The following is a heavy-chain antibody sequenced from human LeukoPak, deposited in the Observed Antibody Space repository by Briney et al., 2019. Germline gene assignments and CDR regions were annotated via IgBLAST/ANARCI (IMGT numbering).Heavy chain of an antibody. CDR3: AIDFLYCSGGSCYPAGYFDY. J-gene: IGHJ4*02. Sequence: ASVKVSCKASGYTFTGYYMHWVRQAPGQGLEWMGWINPNSCGTNYAQKFQGRVTMTRDTSISTAYMELSRLRSDDTAVYYCAIDFLYCSGGSCYPAGYFDYWGQGTLVTVSS. CDR1: GYTFTGYY. CDR2: INPNSCGT. V-gene: IGHV1-2*02. D-gene: IGHD2-15*01.